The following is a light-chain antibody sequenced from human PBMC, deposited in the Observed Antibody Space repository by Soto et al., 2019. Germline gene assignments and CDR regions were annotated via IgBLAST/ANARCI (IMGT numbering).Light chain of an antibody. CDR1: QTISSW. Sequence: DIQMTQSPSTLSGSVGDRVTITCRASQTISSWLAWYQQKPGKAPKLLLYKASTLKSGDPSRFSGSGSWTEFTLTISSPQPADFATYYCQHYNSYSEAFGQGTKVDIK. CDR2: KAS. CDR3: QHYNSYSEA. J-gene: IGKJ1*01. V-gene: IGKV1-5*03.